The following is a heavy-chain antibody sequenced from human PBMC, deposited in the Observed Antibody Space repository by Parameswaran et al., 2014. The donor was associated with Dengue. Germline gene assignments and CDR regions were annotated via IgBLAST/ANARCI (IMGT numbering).Heavy chain of an antibody. Sequence: SWVRQAPGQGLEWMGWISTYNGNTKYAQDFQGRVTMTTDTSTSTAYMELRSLRSDDTAVYYCARFGGEYNDGSGYYFVYWGQGTLVTVSS. V-gene: IGHV1-18*01. CDR3: ARFGGEYNDGSGYYFVY. J-gene: IGHJ4*02. CDR2: ISTYNGNT. D-gene: IGHD3-22*01.